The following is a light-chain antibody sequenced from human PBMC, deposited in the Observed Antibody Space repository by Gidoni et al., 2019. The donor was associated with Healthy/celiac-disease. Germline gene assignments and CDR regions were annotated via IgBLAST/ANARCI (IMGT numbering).Light chain of an antibody. CDR3: ETWDSNIRV. CDR2: LEGSGSY. Sequence: QPVLTPSSSASASMGSSVKLTCTLSSGHSSYIIAWHQQQPGKAPRYLMKLEGSGSYNKGSGVPDRFSGSSSGADRYLTISNLQSEDEADYYCETWDSNIRVFGGGTKLTVL. V-gene: IGLV4-60*03. J-gene: IGLJ2*01. CDR1: SGHSSYI.